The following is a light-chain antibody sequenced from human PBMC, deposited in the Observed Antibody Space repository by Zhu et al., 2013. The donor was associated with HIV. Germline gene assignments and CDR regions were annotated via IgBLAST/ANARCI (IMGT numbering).Light chain of an antibody. Sequence: DIVLTQSPGTLSLSPGDRATLSCRASQSVSSSFLAWYQQKPGQAPRLLIYGASTRAIGIPDRFSGSGSGTEFTLTISSLQPEDGATYYCQQYDDLRITFGQGTRLDIK. CDR2: GAS. CDR1: QSVSSSF. CDR3: QQYDDLRIT. J-gene: IGKJ5*01. V-gene: IGKV3-20*01.